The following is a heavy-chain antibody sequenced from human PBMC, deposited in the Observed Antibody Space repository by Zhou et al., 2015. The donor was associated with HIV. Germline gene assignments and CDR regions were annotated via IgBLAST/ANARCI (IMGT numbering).Heavy chain of an antibody. D-gene: IGHD6-19*01. CDR3: ASRIAVAGPRGFYWFDP. CDR2: IIPIFGTA. Sequence: QVQLVQSGAEVKKPGSSVKVSCKASGGTFSSYAISWVRQAPGQGLEWMGGIIPIFGTANYAQKFQGRVTITADESTSTAYMELSSLRSEDTAVYYCASRIAVAGPRGFYWFDPWGQGTLVTVSS. CDR1: GGTFSSYA. J-gene: IGHJ5*02. V-gene: IGHV1-69*01.